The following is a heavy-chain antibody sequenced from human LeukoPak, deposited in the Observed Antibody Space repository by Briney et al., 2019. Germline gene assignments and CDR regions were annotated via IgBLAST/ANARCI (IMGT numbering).Heavy chain of an antibody. J-gene: IGHJ1*01. CDR1: GGSISGYY. CDR2: IYDSGST. V-gene: IGHV4-59*01. CDR3: ARDLLSSSWVYFQH. Sequence: SETLSLTCTVSGGSISGYYWSWIRQPPGKGLEWIGYIYDSGSTNYNPSLKSRVTISVETSKNQFSLKLSSVTAADTAVYYCARDLLSSSWVYFQHWGQGTLVTVSS. D-gene: IGHD6-13*01.